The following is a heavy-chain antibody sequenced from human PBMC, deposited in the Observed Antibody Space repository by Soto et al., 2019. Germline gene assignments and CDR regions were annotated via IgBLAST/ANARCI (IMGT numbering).Heavy chain of an antibody. D-gene: IGHD6-6*01. V-gene: IGHV3-23*01. CDR2: ISGSGGST. Sequence: EVQLLESGGGLVQPGGSLRLSCAASGFTFSSYAMSWVRQAPGKGLEWVSAISGSGGSTYYADSVKGRFTISRGNSKNTLYLQMNSLRAEDTAVYYCAKDVYSSSSPDLDYWGQGTLVTVSS. CDR1: GFTFSSYA. CDR3: AKDVYSSSSPDLDY. J-gene: IGHJ4*02.